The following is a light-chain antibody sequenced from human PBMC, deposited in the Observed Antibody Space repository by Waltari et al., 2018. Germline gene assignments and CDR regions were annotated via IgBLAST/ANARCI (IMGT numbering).Light chain of an antibody. CDR1: QALMYDDGKTY. V-gene: IGKV2-29*02. J-gene: IGKJ2*01. CDR2: DLS. Sequence: DVVMTQTRLSLSVTPGQPASFSCKSSQALMYDDGKTYLFWYLQKPGQSPQPLMYDLSSRVSGVPERFSGSGSGTDFTLAISRVEPEDVGVYYCLQAISLYTFGQGTKLEI. CDR3: LQAISLYT.